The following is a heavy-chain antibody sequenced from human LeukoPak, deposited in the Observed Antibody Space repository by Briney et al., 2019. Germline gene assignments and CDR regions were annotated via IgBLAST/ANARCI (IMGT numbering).Heavy chain of an antibody. D-gene: IGHD3-16*01. CDR1: GGSISSYY. CDR2: IYYSGST. V-gene: IGHV4-59*08. J-gene: IGHJ6*02. Sequence: SETLSLICTVSGGSISSYYWSWIRQPPGKGLEWIGYIYYSGSTNYNPSLKSRVTISVDTSKNQFFLKLSSVTAADTAVYYCARHKPGTYYYGMDVWGQGTTVTVSS. CDR3: ARHKPGTYYYGMDV.